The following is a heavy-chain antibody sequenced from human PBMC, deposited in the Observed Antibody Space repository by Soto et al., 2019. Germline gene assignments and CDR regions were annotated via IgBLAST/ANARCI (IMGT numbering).Heavy chain of an antibody. CDR1: GFTFSSYG. CDR2: IWYDGSNK. Sequence: GGSLRFSCAASGFTFSSYGMHWVRQAPGKGLEWVAVIWYDGSNKYYADSVKGRFTISGDNSKNTLYLQMNSLRAEDTAVYYCARDLSGARRQQWPHRNFDYWGQGTLVTVSS. D-gene: IGHD6-19*01. V-gene: IGHV3-33*01. J-gene: IGHJ4*02. CDR3: ARDLSGARRQQWPHRNFDY.